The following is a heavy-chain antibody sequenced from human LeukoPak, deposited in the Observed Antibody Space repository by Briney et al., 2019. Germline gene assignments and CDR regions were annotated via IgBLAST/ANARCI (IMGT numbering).Heavy chain of an antibody. CDR2: ISYDGSNK. Sequence: GGSLRLSCAASGITFSSYGMHWVRQAPGKGLEWVAVISYDGSNKYYADSVKGRFTISRDNSKNTLYLQMNSLRAEDTAVYYCAKERGTQLWFKYYFDYWGQGTLVTVSS. CDR3: AKERGTQLWFKYYFDY. J-gene: IGHJ4*02. V-gene: IGHV3-30*18. CDR1: GITFSSYG. D-gene: IGHD5-18*01.